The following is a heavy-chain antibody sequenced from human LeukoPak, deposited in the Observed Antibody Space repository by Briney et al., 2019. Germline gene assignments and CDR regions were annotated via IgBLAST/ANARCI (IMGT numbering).Heavy chain of an antibody. CDR3: ARQGTSATAGFDP. CDR1: GYTFTSYY. CDR2: INPSGGSA. D-gene: IGHD5-12*01. J-gene: IGHJ5*02. Sequence: ASVKVSCKASGYTFTSYYMHWVRQAPGQGLEWMGIINPSGGSASYAQKFQGRVTMTRDTSTSTVYMELSSLRSEDTAVYYCARQGTSATAGFDPWGQGTLVTVSS. V-gene: IGHV1-46*01.